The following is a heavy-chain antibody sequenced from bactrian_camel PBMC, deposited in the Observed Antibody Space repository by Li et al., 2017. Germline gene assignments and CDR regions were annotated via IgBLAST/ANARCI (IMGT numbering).Heavy chain of an antibody. Sequence: HVQLVESGGGHVQPGESLKLSCRCSFSLSTTWVHWVRQAPGKGLDWVATISDRGTTFYANFVRGQFTISRDNAKNTMYLQLNSLTREDSAMYYCTRSYFGASHNTFAFWGQETQVTVS. CDR1: FSLSTTW. D-gene: IGHD1*01. J-gene: IGHJ4*01. CDR2: ISDRGTT. V-gene: IGHV3S1*01. CDR3: TRSYFGASHNTFAF.